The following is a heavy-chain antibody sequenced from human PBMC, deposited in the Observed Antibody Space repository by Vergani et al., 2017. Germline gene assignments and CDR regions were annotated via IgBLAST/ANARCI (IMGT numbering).Heavy chain of an antibody. D-gene: IGHD6-19*01. V-gene: IGHV1-69*02. J-gene: IGHJ4*02. CDR3: AGSPCSSGWSIDY. CDR1: GGTFSSYT. CDR2: IIPILGIA. Sequence: QVQLVQSGAEVKKPGSSVKVSCKASGGTFSSYTISWVRQAPGQGLEWMGRIIPILGIANYAQKFQGRVTITADKSTSTAYMELSSLRSEDTAVYYCAGSPCSSGWSIDYWGQGTLVTVSS.